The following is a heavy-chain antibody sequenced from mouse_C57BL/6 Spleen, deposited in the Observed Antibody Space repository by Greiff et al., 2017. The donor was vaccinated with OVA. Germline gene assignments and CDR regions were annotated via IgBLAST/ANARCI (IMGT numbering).Heavy chain of an antibody. J-gene: IGHJ3*01. CDR2: INPSSDYT. CDR3: ARRGDYDPAWFAY. V-gene: IGHV1-7*01. CDR1: GYTFTNYW. D-gene: IGHD2-4*01. Sequence: QVQLQQSGAELAKPGASVKLSCKASGYTFTNYWMHWVKQRPGQGLEWIGYINPSSDYTNYNQKFKDKATLTEDKSSSTAYMQLSSLTYEDSAVYYCARRGDYDPAWFAYWGQGTLVTVSA.